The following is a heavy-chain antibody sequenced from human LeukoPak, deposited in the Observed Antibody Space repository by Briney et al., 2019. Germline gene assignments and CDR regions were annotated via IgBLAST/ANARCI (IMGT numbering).Heavy chain of an antibody. CDR1: GYTFTGYY. Sequence: GASVKVSCKASGYTFTGYYMHWVRQAPGQGLEWMAWINPNSGGTNSAQKFQGRVTMTRDTSISTAYMKLSSLTFDDTAVYYCGRGTIAVVAADLRTDQWGQGTLVIVSS. D-gene: IGHD2-15*01. J-gene: IGHJ4*02. CDR2: INPNSGGT. CDR3: GRGTIAVVAADLRTDQ. V-gene: IGHV1-2*02.